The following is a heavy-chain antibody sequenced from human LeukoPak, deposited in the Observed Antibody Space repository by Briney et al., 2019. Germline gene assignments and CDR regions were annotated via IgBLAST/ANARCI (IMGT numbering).Heavy chain of an antibody. D-gene: IGHD2-2*01. V-gene: IGHV4-30-4*01. CDR2: IYYSGST. J-gene: IGHJ4*02. CDR3: ARGGGYCSSTSCFYFDY. Sequence: SQTLSLTCTVSGGSISSGGYYWSWIRQPPGKGLEWIGYIYYSGSTYYNPSLKSRVTISVDTSKNQFSLKLSSVTAADTAVYYCARGGGYCSSTSCFYFDYWGPGTLVTVSS. CDR1: GGSISSGGYY.